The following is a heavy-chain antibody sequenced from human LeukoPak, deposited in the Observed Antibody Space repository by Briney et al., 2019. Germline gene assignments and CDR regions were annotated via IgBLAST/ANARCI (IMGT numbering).Heavy chain of an antibody. CDR1: GYTFSGYY. V-gene: IGHV1-2*02. CDR2: VGPKKGDT. Sequence: ASVKVSCKASGYTFSGYYIHWLRQATGQGLEWMGYVGPKKGDTNYAQRFQGRVTMTTDTSINTVYMDLSGLRSDDTAIYYCARETSYMDSAAHLPYYFDYWGQGTLVTVSS. D-gene: IGHD1-26*01. J-gene: IGHJ4*02. CDR3: ARETSYMDSAAHLPYYFDY.